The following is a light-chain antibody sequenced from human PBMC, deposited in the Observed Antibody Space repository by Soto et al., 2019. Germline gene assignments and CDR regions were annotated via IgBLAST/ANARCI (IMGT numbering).Light chain of an antibody. Sequence: DIVMTQSPLSLPVTPGEPAPISCRSSQSLLHSSGYNYLDWYLQKPGQSPQLLIHLGSNRASGVPDRFSGSGSGTDFTLKISRVEAEDVGVYFCMQALQAPLTFGGGTKVELK. CDR3: MQALQAPLT. V-gene: IGKV2-28*01. CDR1: QSLLHSSGYNY. J-gene: IGKJ4*01. CDR2: LGS.